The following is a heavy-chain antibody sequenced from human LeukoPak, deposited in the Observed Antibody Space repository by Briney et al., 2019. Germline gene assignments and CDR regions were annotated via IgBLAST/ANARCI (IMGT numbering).Heavy chain of an antibody. V-gene: IGHV1-69*13. J-gene: IGHJ5*02. Sequence: SVKVSCTASGGTFSIYAISWVRQAPGQGLEWMGGIIPIFGTANYAQKFQGRVTITADESTSTAYMELSSLRSEDTAVYYCARGEVLQAPYNWFDPWGQGTLVTVSS. CDR2: IIPIFGTA. CDR3: ARGEVLQAPYNWFDP. CDR1: GGTFSIYA.